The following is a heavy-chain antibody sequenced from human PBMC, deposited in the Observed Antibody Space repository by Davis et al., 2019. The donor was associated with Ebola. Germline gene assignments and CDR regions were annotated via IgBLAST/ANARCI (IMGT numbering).Heavy chain of an antibody. CDR3: ARGDIVVVVAAMERDKRFDY. CDR1: GGSISSYY. D-gene: IGHD2-15*01. J-gene: IGHJ4*02. Sequence: SETLSLTCTVSGGSISSYYWSWIRQPPGKGLEWIGYIYYSGSTNYNPSLKSRVTISVDTSKNQFSLKLSSVTAADTAVYYCARGDIVVVVAAMERDKRFDYWGQGTLVTVSS. CDR2: IYYSGST. V-gene: IGHV4-59*12.